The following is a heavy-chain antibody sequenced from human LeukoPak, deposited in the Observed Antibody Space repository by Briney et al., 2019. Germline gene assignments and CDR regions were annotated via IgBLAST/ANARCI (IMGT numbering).Heavy chain of an antibody. J-gene: IGHJ5*02. Sequence: ASVKVSCKASGYTFTGYYMHWVRQAPGQGLEWMGWINPNSGGTNYAQKFQGRVTMTRDTSISTAYMELSRLRSDDTAVYYCARGRLYRYGEANNWFDPWGRGTLVTVSS. V-gene: IGHV1-2*02. CDR2: INPNSGGT. D-gene: IGHD3-3*01. CDR1: GYTFTGYY. CDR3: ARGRLYRYGEANNWFDP.